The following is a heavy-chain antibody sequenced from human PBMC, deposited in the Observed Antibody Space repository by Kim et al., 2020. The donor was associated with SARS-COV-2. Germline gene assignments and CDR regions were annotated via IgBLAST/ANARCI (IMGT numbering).Heavy chain of an antibody. CDR3: AKDLRGSMVREVLDY. V-gene: IGHV3-23*01. CDR1: GFTFSNYA. D-gene: IGHD3-10*01. J-gene: IGHJ4*02. CDR2: ISGNADST. Sequence: GGSMRLSCAASGFTFSNYAMNWVRQAPGKGLDWVSVISGNADSTYYADSVKGRFTISRDNSKYTLYLQMNSLRAEDTAVYYCAKDLRGSMVREVLDYWGQGTLVTASS.